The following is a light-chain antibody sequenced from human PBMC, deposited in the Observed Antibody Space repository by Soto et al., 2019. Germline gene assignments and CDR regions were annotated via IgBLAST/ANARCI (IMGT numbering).Light chain of an antibody. CDR3: QVWHSTSVRV. CDR2: DDR. J-gene: IGLJ2*01. CDR1: NIGAKV. Sequence: SYELTQPPSVSVAPGQTARITCGGNNIGAKVVHWYQQKKPGQAPVLVVFDDRARPSTIPERFSGSNSGNTATLTISKVEAGDEADYYCQVWHSTSVRVFGGGTKLTVL. V-gene: IGLV3-21*02.